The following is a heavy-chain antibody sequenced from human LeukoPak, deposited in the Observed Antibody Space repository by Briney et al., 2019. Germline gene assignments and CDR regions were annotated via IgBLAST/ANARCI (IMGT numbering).Heavy chain of an antibody. J-gene: IGHJ3*02. D-gene: IGHD3-3*01. CDR3: ARGAFGVLLSAFDI. V-gene: IGHV4-39*07. Sequence: KPSETLSLTCTVSGGSISSSSYYWGWIRQPPGKGLEWIGSIYYSGSTYYNPSLKSRVTISVDTSRNQFSLKLSSVTAADTAVYWCARGAFGVLLSAFDIWGQGTMVTVSS. CDR2: IYYSGST. CDR1: GGSISSSSYY.